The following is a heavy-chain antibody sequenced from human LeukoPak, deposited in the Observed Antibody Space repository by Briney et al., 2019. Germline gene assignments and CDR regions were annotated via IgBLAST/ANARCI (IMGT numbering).Heavy chain of an antibody. V-gene: IGHV3-7*01. CDR2: IKQDASDS. CDR3: AKNIAAPGRVDYQLYGMDE. CDR1: GGSFSGYY. Sequence: ETLSLTCAVYGGSFSGYYWTWVRQAPGKGLQWVASIKQDASDSRHVDSVKGRFTISRDNAKNSLFLQMNNLRPGDTAVYYCAKNIAAPGRVDYQLYGMDEWGQGTTVTVSS. D-gene: IGHD6-25*01. J-gene: IGHJ6*02.